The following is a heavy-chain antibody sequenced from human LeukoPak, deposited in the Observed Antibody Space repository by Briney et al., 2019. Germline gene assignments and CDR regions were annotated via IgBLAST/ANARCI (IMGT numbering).Heavy chain of an antibody. CDR3: ARVKVVPAAMYDY. J-gene: IGHJ4*02. CDR2: IYYSGST. CDR1: GGSISSYY. Sequence: SETLSLTCTVSGGSISSYYWSWIRQPPGKGLEWIGYIYYSGSTNYNPSLKSRVTISVDTSKNQFSLKLSSVTAADTAVYYCARVKVVPAAMYDYWGQGTLVTVSS. D-gene: IGHD2-2*01. V-gene: IGHV4-59*01.